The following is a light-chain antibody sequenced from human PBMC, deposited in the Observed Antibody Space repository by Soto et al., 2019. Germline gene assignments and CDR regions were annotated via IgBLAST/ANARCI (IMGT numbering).Light chain of an antibody. CDR2: SNN. Sequence: QSVLTQPPSASGTPGQRVTISCSGSISNIGTNNVKWYQQLPGTAPKLLIYSNNQRPSGVPDRFSGSKSGTSASLAISGLQSEDEADYYCAAWHDSRNGYVAFGGGTKLTVL. J-gene: IGLJ2*01. CDR1: ISNIGTNN. CDR3: AAWHDSRNGYVA. V-gene: IGLV1-44*01.